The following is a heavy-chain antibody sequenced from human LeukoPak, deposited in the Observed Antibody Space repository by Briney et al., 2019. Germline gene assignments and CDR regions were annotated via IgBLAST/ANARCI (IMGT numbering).Heavy chain of an antibody. D-gene: IGHD3-10*01. V-gene: IGHV1-18*01. CDR3: ARDLWIGSAAGFDY. Sequence: ASVKVSCKASGYTFTSYGISWVRQAPGQGLEWMGWISAYNGNTNYAQKLQGRVTMTTDNSTSTAYMELRSLRSDDTAVYYCARDLWIGSAAGFDYWGQGTLVTVSS. CDR2: ISAYNGNT. J-gene: IGHJ4*02. CDR1: GYTFTSYG.